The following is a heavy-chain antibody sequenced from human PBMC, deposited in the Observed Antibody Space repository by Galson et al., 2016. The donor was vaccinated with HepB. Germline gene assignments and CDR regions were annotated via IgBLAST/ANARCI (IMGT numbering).Heavy chain of an antibody. V-gene: IGHV3-66*01. CDR1: GFSVSSNF. CDR2: IHSGVLT. D-gene: IGHD4-17*01. Sequence: SLRLSCAASGFSVSSNFMSWVRQAPGKGLEWVSIIHSGVLTFYAESVKGSFTISRNNSKNTVYLQMNSLRAEDTAVYYCARDEDGDYLDYWGQGTLVTVSS. CDR3: ARDEDGDYLDY. J-gene: IGHJ4*02.